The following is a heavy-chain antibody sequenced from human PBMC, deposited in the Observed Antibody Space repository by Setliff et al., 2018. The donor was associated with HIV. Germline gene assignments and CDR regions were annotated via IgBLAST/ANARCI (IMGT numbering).Heavy chain of an antibody. CDR2: IKPQTESGAT. V-gene: IGHV3-15*01. CDR1: GFSFSDAW. Sequence: GGSLRLSCAASGFSFSDAWMTWVRQTPGKGLEWVGRIKPQTESGATDYAAPVKGRFTISRDDSKNTLCLQLNSLRPDDTGVYYCASARIPTGGTSTSFDFWGQGALVTVSS. D-gene: IGHD1-1*01. CDR3: ASARIPTGGTSTSFDF. J-gene: IGHJ4*02.